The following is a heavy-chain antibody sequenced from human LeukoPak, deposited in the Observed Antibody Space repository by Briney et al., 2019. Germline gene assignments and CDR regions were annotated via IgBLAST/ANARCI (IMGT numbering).Heavy chain of an antibody. J-gene: IGHJ4*02. CDR2: ISWNSGNI. D-gene: IGHD1-14*01. CDR1: GFTFGDYT. CDR3: AKESGPDSI. V-gene: IGHV3-9*01. Sequence: GGSLRLSCAASGFTFGDYTMHWVRQAPGKGLEWVSAISWNSGNIGYGDSVKGRFTISRDNAKNSLYLQMNSLRTEDTALYYCAKESGPDSIWGQGTLVTVSS.